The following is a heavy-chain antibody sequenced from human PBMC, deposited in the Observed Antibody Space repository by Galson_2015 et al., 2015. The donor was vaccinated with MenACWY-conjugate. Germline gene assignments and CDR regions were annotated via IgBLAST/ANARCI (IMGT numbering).Heavy chain of an antibody. D-gene: IGHD5-18*01. CDR1: GDSFSTYW. CDR2: IYPSDSDT. J-gene: IGHJ4*02. CDR3: AKTAISYGSPFDY. Sequence: QSGAEVKKPGESLKISCTGSGDSFSTYWVGWVRQMPGKGLEWMGIIYPSDSDTRYSQSFQGQVTISAAKSINTAYLQWTSLKASDTGGYWCAKTAISYGSPFDYRGQGTLVTVSS. V-gene: IGHV5-51*01.